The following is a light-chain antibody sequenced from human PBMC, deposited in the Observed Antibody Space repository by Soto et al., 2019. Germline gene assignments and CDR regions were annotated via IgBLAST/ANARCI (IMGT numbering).Light chain of an antibody. J-gene: IGLJ3*02. CDR3: SSYTARSTWV. Sequence: QSVLTQPASVSGSPGQSITISCTGTSSDVGGYNYVSWYQQHTGTSPKLMIYEVSNRPSGVSNRFSGSKSGNTASLIISGLQAADEGDYYCSSYTARSTWVFGGGTKLTVL. CDR1: SSDVGGYNY. CDR2: EVS. V-gene: IGLV2-14*01.